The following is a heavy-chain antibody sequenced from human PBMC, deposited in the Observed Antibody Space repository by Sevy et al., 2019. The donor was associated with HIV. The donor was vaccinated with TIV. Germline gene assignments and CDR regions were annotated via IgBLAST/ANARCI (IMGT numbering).Heavy chain of an antibody. CDR1: GYTFTSYG. Sequence: ASVKVSCKASGYTFTSYGISWVRQAPGQGLEWMGWISAYNGNTNYAQKLQGRVTMTTDTSTSTAYMELRGLRSDDTAVYYCARVELGMGAFDIWGQGTMVTVSS. CDR3: ARVELGMGAFDI. V-gene: IGHV1-18*04. D-gene: IGHD7-27*01. J-gene: IGHJ3*02. CDR2: ISAYNGNT.